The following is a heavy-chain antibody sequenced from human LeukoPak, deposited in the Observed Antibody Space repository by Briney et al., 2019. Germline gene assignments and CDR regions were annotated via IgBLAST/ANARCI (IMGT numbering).Heavy chain of an antibody. D-gene: IGHD3-9*01. V-gene: IGHV3-30*04. CDR3: ARERDYDILTGLDY. J-gene: IGHJ4*02. Sequence: GGSLRLSCAASGFTFSSYAMHWVRQAPGKGLEWVAVISYDGSNKYYADSVKGRFTISRDNSKNTLYPQMNSLRAEDTAVYCCARERDYDILTGLDYWGQGTLVTVSS. CDR2: ISYDGSNK. CDR1: GFTFSSYA.